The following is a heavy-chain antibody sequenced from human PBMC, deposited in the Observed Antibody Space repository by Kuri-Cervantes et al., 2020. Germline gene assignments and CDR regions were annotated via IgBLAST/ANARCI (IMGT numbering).Heavy chain of an antibody. CDR3: ARDRDPQNYYYYYGMDV. D-gene: IGHD3-10*01. J-gene: IGHJ6*02. V-gene: IGHV3-30-3*01. CDR1: GFTFSSYA. CDR2: ISYDGSNK. Sequence: GGSLRLSCAASGFTFSSYAMHWVRQAPGKGLEWVAVISYDGSNKYYADSVKGRFTISRDNSKNTLYPQMNSLRAEDTAVYYCARDRDPQNYYYYYGMDVWGQGTTVTVSS.